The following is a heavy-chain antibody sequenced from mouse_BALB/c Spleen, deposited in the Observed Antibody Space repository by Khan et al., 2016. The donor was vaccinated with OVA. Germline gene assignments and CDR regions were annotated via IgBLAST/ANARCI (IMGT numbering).Heavy chain of an antibody. CDR3: ARQPYYHYYIMDY. J-gene: IGHJ4*01. D-gene: IGHD2-10*01. Sequence: QVQLKQSGPGLVAPSQSLSITCTISGFSLTDYGVHWVRQPPGRGLEWLVVIWSDGSTTYNSALKSRLSIIKDNSKSQIFLKMNRLQTDDTAMYYCARQPYYHYYIMDYWGQGTSVTVSS. CDR2: IWSDGST. V-gene: IGHV2-6-1*01. CDR1: GFSLTDYG.